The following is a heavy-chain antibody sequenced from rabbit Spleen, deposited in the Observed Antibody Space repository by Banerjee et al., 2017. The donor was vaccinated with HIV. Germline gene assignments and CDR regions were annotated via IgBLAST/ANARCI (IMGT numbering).Heavy chain of an antibody. D-gene: IGHD7-1*01. V-gene: IGHV1S45*01. CDR1: GFDFSSSYY. Sequence: QEQLVESGGGLVQPEGSLTLTCKAAGFDFSSSYYMCWVRQAPGKGPEWIACIYAGSSGSTYYASWAKGRFTISKTSSTTVTLQMTSLTAADTATYFCARNENYPWYFNLWGQGTLVTVS. CDR3: ARNENYPWYFNL. CDR2: IYAGSSGST. J-gene: IGHJ4*01.